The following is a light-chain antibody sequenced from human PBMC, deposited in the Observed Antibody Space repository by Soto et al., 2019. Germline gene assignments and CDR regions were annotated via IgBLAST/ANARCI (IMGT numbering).Light chain of an antibody. Sequence: DIAVTQSPDPLAVSLGERATINCKSSQSVLYSSNNKNYLAWYQQKPGQPPKLLIYWASTRESGVPDRFSGSGSGTDFTLTISSLQAEDVAVYYCQQYYRPWTFGQGTKVEIK. J-gene: IGKJ1*01. CDR1: QSVLYSSNNKNY. CDR2: WAS. CDR3: QQYYRPWT. V-gene: IGKV4-1*01.